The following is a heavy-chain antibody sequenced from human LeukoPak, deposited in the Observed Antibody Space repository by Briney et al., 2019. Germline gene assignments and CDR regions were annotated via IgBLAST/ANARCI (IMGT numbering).Heavy chain of an antibody. CDR3: AKDRRSGPPDAFDM. CDR1: GLTFSSYG. J-gene: IGHJ3*02. Sequence: GGSLRLSCAASGLTFSSYGMSWVRQGPGKGLEWVSAIRGSGDSTYYVDSVKGRFTISTDHTKNTVYLQMNSLGTGDTAVYYCAKDRRSGPPDAFDMWGQGTMVTVSS. CDR2: IRGSGDST. D-gene: IGHD3-10*01. V-gene: IGHV3-23*01.